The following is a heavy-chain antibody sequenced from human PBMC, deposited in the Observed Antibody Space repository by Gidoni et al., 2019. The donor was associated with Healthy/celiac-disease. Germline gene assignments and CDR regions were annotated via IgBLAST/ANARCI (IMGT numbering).Heavy chain of an antibody. CDR1: GGSISSGGYY. V-gene: IGHV4-31*03. J-gene: IGHJ5*02. D-gene: IGHD3-10*01. Sequence: QVQLQESGPGLVKPSQTLSLTCTVSGGSISSGGYYWSWIRQHPGKGLEWIGYIYYSGSTYYNPSLKSRVTISVDTSKNQFSLKLSSVTAADTAVYYCAREYEVGFGEPQGISWFDPWGQGTLVTVSS. CDR2: IYYSGST. CDR3: AREYEVGFGEPQGISWFDP.